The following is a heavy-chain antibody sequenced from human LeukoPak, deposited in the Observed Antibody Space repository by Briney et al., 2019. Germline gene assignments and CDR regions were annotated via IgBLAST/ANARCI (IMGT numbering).Heavy chain of an antibody. CDR2: MNPNSGNT. V-gene: IGHV1-8*03. J-gene: IGHJ6*03. CDR1: GYTFTSYD. CDR3: ARGRVYYYYMDV. Sequence: VKVSFKASGYTFTSYDINWVRQDTGQGLEWMGWMNPNSGNTGYAQKFQGRVTITRNTSISTAYMELSSLRSEDTAVYYCARGRVYYYYMDVWGKGTTVTVSS.